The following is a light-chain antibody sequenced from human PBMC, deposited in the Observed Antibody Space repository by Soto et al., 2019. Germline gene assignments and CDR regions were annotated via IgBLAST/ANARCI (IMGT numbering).Light chain of an antibody. CDR2: DAS. Sequence: EIVMTHSPATLSVSPWEIATLSCRASQSVSSNLAWYQQKPGQAPRLLIYDASNRATGIPARFSGSGSGTDFTLTISSLEPEDFAVYYCQQRSNWPPTFGQGTRLEIK. CDR1: QSVSSN. CDR3: QQRSNWPPT. V-gene: IGKV3-11*01. J-gene: IGKJ5*01.